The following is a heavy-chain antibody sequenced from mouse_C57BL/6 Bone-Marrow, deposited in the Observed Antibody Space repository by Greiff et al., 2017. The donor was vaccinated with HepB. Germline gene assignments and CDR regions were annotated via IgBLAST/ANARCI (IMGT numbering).Heavy chain of an antibody. J-gene: IGHJ1*03. V-gene: IGHV5-15*01. CDR2: ISNLAYSI. CDR1: GFTFSDYG. CDR3: ARPNWDGGYFDV. Sequence: EVHLVESGGGLVQPGGSLKLSCAASGFTFSDYGMAWVRQAPRKGPEWVAFISNLAYSIYYADTVTGRFTISRENAKNTLYLEMSSLRSEDTAMYYCARPNWDGGYFDVWGTGTTVTVSS. D-gene: IGHD4-1*02.